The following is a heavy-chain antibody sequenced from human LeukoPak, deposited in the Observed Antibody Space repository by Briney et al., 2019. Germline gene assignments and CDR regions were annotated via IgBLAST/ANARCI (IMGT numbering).Heavy chain of an antibody. CDR1: GFTFSDYY. Sequence: PGGSLRLSCAASGFTFSDYYMSWIRQAPGKGLEWVGFIRSKAYGGTTEYAASVKGRFTISRDDSKSIAYLQMNSLKTEDTAVYYCTRDRMVAAQYGTGYYYYGMDVWGKGTTVTVSS. CDR2: IRSKAYGGTT. CDR3: TRDRMVAAQYGTGYYYYGMDV. D-gene: IGHD2-15*01. J-gene: IGHJ6*04. V-gene: IGHV3-49*03.